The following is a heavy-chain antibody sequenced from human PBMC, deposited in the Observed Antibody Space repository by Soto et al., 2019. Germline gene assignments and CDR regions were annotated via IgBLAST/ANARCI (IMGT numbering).Heavy chain of an antibody. Sequence: GGSLRLSCAASGFTFSSYAMHWVRQAPGKGLEWVAVISYDGSNKYYADSMEGRFTISRDNSKNTLYLQMNSLRAEDTAVYYCASALVRGVIISPLDYWGQGTLVTVSS. CDR1: GFTFSSYA. V-gene: IGHV3-30-3*01. CDR2: ISYDGSNK. J-gene: IGHJ4*02. D-gene: IGHD3-10*01. CDR3: ASALVRGVIISPLDY.